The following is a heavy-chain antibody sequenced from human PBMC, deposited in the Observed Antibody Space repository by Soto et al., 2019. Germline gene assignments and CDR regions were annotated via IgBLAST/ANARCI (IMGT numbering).Heavy chain of an antibody. CDR2: IYHSGST. CDR3: ARDRRKNGDPYYYYMDV. V-gene: IGHV4-4*02. D-gene: IGHD4-17*01. Sequence: SETLSLTCAVSSGSISSSNWWSWVRQPPGKGLEWIGEIYHSGSTNYNPSLKSRVTISVDKSKNQFSLKLSSVTAADTAVYYCARDRRKNGDPYYYYMDVWGKGTTVTVSS. J-gene: IGHJ6*03. CDR1: SGSISSSNW.